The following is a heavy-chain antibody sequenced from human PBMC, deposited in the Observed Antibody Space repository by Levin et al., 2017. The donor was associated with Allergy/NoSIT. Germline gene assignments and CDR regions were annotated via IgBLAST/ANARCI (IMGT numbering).Heavy chain of an antibody. Sequence: GGSLRLSCAASGFTVSSNYMSWVRQAPGKGLEWVSLIYSGGSTVYSDSVKGRFTISRDNSKNTLYLQMNSLRAEDTAVYYCARVLPYCSGGTCYSALNYFDHWGQGTLVAVSS. CDR3: ARVLPYCSGGTCYSALNYFDH. V-gene: IGHV3-53*01. J-gene: IGHJ4*02. CDR1: GFTVSSNY. D-gene: IGHD2-15*01. CDR2: IYSGGST.